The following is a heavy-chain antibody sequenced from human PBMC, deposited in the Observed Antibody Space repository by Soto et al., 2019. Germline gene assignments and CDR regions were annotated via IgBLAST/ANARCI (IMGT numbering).Heavy chain of an antibody. J-gene: IGHJ6*02. D-gene: IGHD1-26*01. CDR3: ASNHLGATPDGMDV. Sequence: QVQLVQSGAEEKKPGASVKVSCKASGYTFTSYGLHWVRQAPGQRLEWMGWINAGNGNTKYSQKFQGRVTITRDTSASTVYMGLSSLRSEDTAVYYWASNHLGATPDGMDVWGQGTTVTVSS. V-gene: IGHV1-3*05. CDR1: GYTFTSYG. CDR2: INAGNGNT.